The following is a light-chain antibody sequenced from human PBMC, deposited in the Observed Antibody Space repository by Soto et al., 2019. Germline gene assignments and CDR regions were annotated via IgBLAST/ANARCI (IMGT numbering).Light chain of an antibody. V-gene: IGLV1-40*01. CDR2: GNS. CDR3: QSYDSSLSGWV. Sequence: QAVLTQPPSVSGAPGQRVTISCNASSSNIGAGYDVHWYQQLPGTAPKLLIYGNSNRPSGVPDRFSGSKSGTSASLAITGLRAEDEADYYCQSYDSSLSGWVFGGGTQLTVL. CDR1: SSNIGAGYD. J-gene: IGLJ3*02.